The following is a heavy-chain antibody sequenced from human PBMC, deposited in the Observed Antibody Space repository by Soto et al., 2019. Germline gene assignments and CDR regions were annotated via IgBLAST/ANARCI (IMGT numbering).Heavy chain of an antibody. V-gene: IGHV3-33*01. Sequence: QVQLVESGGGVVQPGRSLRLSCAASGFTFSIFGMHWVRQAPGKGLEWAAIIWYDGSNAYYADSVRGRFTISRDNSKNTVYLQMNSLRAEDTAVYYGDRDKGSSTGVCGSAQAGYFDSWGQGTMVTVSS. J-gene: IGHJ4*02. CDR3: DRDKGSSTGVCGSAQAGYFDS. CDR2: IWYDGSNA. D-gene: IGHD2-21*01. CDR1: GFTFSIFG.